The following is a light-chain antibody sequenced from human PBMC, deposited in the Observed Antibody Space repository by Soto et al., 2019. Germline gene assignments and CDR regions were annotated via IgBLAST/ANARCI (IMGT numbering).Light chain of an antibody. CDR3: QVWDSSTYVV. CDR1: YIASRN. Sequence: SYELTQPLSVSVALGQTARITCGGNYIASRNVHWYQQKPGQAPVLVIYRDNNRPSGLPERFSGSNSGNTATLTISRAQAGDEADYYCQVWDSSTYVVFGGGTKPPS. V-gene: IGLV3-9*01. CDR2: RDN. J-gene: IGLJ3*02.